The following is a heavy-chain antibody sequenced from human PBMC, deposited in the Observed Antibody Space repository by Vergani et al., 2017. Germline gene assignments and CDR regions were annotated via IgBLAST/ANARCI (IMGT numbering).Heavy chain of an antibody. CDR1: GFTLSNYD. CDR2: IQFDGSNQ. J-gene: IGHJ4*02. CDR3: AKHFRGWGIDY. V-gene: IGHV3-30*02. Sequence: QLVESGGGLVKGGGSLRLSCATSGFTLSNYDMQWIRQGPGKGLEFVAFIQFDGSNQYYADSVKGRFTLSRDFSKNTLYLQMNSLRTDDTATYYCAKHFRGWGIDYWGQGTQVIVSS. D-gene: IGHD3-16*01.